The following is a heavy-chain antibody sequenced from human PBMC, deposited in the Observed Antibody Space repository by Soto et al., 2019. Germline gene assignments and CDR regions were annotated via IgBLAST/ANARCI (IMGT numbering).Heavy chain of an antibody. Sequence: QDQLVQSGAEVKKPGASVKVSCEASGYIFTNYWISWVRLAPGQGLEWMGIIDPSRGSTTYAPKFQGRITTTRDTAAYTAYMELSSLRSEDTAVYYCAVCGGNMPPYPYTGLDVWGEGTTVIVSS. CDR3: AVCGGNMPPYPYTGLDV. CDR1: GYIFTNYW. J-gene: IGHJ6*04. D-gene: IGHD2-21*01. CDR2: IDPSRGST. V-gene: IGHV1-46*01.